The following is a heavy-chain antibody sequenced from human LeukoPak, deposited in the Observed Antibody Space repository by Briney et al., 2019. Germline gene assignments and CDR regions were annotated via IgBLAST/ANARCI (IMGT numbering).Heavy chain of an antibody. CDR3: AKDITLGYHTPDY. D-gene: IGHD1-14*01. CDR2: ISYDGSNK. CDR1: GFTFSSYG. Sequence: GGSLRLSCAASGFTFSSYGMHWVRQAPGKGLEWVAVISYDGSNKYYADSVKGRFTISRDNSKNTLYLQMNSLRAEDTAVYYCAKDITLGYHTPDYWGQGTLVTVSS. J-gene: IGHJ4*02. V-gene: IGHV3-30*18.